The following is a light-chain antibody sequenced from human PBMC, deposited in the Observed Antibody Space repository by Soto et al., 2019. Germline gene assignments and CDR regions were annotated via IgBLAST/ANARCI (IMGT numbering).Light chain of an antibody. CDR1: QSISSW. J-gene: IGKJ1*01. V-gene: IGKV1-5*03. Sequence: DIQMTQSPSTLSASVGDRVTITCRASQSISSWLAWYQEKPGKAPKLLIYKTSSLESGVPSRFSGNGSGTEFTLTISGLQPDDFAPYYCQQYNSYRRTCGQRTKVEVK. CDR2: KTS. CDR3: QQYNSYRRT.